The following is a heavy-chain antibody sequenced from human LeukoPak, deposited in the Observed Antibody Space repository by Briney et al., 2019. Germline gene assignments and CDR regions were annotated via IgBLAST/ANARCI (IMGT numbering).Heavy chain of an antibody. CDR3: AGKMYYYDSSGYPPYY. Sequence: SETLSLTCTVSGGSISSYYWSWIRQPPGKGLEWIGYIYTSGSTNYNPSLKSRVTISVDTSKNQFSLKLSSVTAADTAVYYCAGKMYYYDSSGYPPYYWGQGTLVTASS. D-gene: IGHD3-22*01. CDR1: GGSISSYY. V-gene: IGHV4-4*09. J-gene: IGHJ4*02. CDR2: IYTSGST.